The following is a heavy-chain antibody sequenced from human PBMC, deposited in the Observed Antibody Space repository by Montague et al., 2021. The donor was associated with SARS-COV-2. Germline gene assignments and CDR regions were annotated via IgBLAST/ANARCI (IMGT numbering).Heavy chain of an antibody. CDR1: GFTFSRYS. CDR3: AREGAAGYGDLGDAFDI. CDR2: ISSSSSTI. J-gene: IGHJ3*02. Sequence: SLSLSLAASGFTFSRYSMNWVRQAPGKGLEWVSYISSSSSTIYYADSVKGRFTISGDNAKNSLYLQMNSLRAEDTAVYYCAREGAAGYGDLGDAFDIWGQGTMVTVSS. D-gene: IGHD4-17*01. V-gene: IGHV3-48*04.